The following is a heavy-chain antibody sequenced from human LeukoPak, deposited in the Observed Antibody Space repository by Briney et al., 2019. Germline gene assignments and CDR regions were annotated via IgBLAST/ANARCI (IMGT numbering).Heavy chain of an antibody. CDR3: ARHPPNVGYDSSGYSDY. CDR1: GYTFTSYY. V-gene: IGHV1-46*01. Sequence: ASVKVSCKAPGYTFTSYYMHWVRQAPGQGLEWMGIINPSGGSTSYAQKFQGRVTMTRDTSTSTVYMELSSLRSEDTAVYYCARHPPNVGYDSSGYSDYWGQGTLVTVSS. J-gene: IGHJ4*02. D-gene: IGHD3-22*01. CDR2: INPSGGST.